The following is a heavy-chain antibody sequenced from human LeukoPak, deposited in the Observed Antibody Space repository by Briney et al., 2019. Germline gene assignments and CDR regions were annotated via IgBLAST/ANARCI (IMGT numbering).Heavy chain of an antibody. CDR1: GFTFSSYW. J-gene: IGHJ6*03. D-gene: IGHD6-6*01. CDR3: AKDSEQLVLHYYYYMDV. V-gene: IGHV3-30*02. CDR2: IRYDGSNK. Sequence: GGSLRLSCAAFGFTFSSYWINWVRQAPGKGLEWVAFIRYDGSNKYYADSVKGRFTISRDNSKNTLYLQMNSLRAEDTAVYYCAKDSEQLVLHYYYYMDVWGKGTTVTVSS.